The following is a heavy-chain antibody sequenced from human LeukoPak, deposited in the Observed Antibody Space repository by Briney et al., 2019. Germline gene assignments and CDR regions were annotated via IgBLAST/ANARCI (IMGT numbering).Heavy chain of an antibody. CDR2: IRYDGSNK. D-gene: IGHD3-3*01. Sequence: PGGSLRLSCAASGFTFSSYGMHWVRQAPGKGLEWVAFIRYDGSNKYYADSVKGRFTISRDNSKNTLYLQMNSLRAEDTAVYYCAKDLYDFWSPSGAFDIWGQGTMVTVSS. V-gene: IGHV3-30*02. J-gene: IGHJ3*02. CDR1: GFTFSSYG. CDR3: AKDLYDFWSPSGAFDI.